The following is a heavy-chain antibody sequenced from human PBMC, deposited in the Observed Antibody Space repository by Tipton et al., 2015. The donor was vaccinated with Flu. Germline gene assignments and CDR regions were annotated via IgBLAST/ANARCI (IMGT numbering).Heavy chain of an antibody. CDR3: ATTRGNPPQGFDY. CDR1: GFTFSGYW. Sequence: VQLVQSGGGLVQAGGSLRLSCAASGFTFSGYWMHWVRQAPGKGLVWVSRINSDGSSTSYADSVKGRFTISRDNAKNTLDLQMNSLRVEDTAVYYCATTRGNPPQGFDYWGLGTLVTVSS. J-gene: IGHJ4*02. V-gene: IGHV3-74*02. D-gene: IGHD4-23*01. CDR2: INSDGSST.